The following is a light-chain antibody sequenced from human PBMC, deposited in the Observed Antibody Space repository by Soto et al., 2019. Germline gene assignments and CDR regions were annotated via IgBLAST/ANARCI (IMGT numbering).Light chain of an antibody. CDR3: CSYAGSSTPLI. CDR2: EVS. Sequence: HSALTQPASVSGFPGQSITISCTGTSSDVGSYNLVSWYQQHPGKAPKLMIYEVSKRPSGVSNRFSGSESGNTASLTISGLQAEDEADYYCCSYAGSSTPLIFGTGTKVTVL. CDR1: SSDVGSYNL. J-gene: IGLJ1*01. V-gene: IGLV2-23*02.